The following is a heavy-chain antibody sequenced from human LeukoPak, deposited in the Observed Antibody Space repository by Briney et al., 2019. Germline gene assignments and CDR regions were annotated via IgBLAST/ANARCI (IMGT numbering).Heavy chain of an antibody. J-gene: IGHJ4*02. CDR2: FNGGGNTA. D-gene: IGHD3-10*01. Sequence: GGSLRLSCAASGFTFSTYWMHWVRQAPGKGLVWVSRFNGGGNTATYADSVKGRFTISRDNAKNTLYLQMNSLRPDDTAVYYCARGGYYGSGSYDYWGQGTLVTVSS. CDR3: ARGGYYGSGSYDY. CDR1: GFTFSTYW. V-gene: IGHV3-74*01.